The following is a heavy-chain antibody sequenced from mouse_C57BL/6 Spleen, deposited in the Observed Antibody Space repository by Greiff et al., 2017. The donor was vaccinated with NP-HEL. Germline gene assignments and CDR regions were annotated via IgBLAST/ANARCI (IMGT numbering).Heavy chain of an antibody. Sequence: QVQLKESGAELVRPGASVTLSCKASGYTFTDYEMHWVKQTPVHGLEWIGAIDPETGGTAYNQKFKGKAILTADKSSSTAYMELRSLTSEDAAVYYCTRYTTVVATSGFDYWGQGTTLTVSS. V-gene: IGHV1-15*01. CDR3: TRYTTVVATSGFDY. CDR2: IDPETGGT. D-gene: IGHD1-1*01. J-gene: IGHJ2*01. CDR1: GYTFTDYE.